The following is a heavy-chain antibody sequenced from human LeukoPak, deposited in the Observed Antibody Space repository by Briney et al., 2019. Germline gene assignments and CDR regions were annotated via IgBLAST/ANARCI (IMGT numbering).Heavy chain of an antibody. CDR1: GLSISGGYY. V-gene: IGHV4-61*08. Sequence: PSETLSLTCSVSGLSISGGYYWGWIRQPPGKGLEWIGYIYYSGSTNYKSSLKSRVTISVDTSKKKFSLKLSSVTAADTAVYYCARGPYCGAGGCYSRWFDPWGQGTLVTVSS. CDR3: ARGPYCGAGGCYSRWFDP. J-gene: IGHJ5*02. CDR2: IYYSGST. D-gene: IGHD2-15*01.